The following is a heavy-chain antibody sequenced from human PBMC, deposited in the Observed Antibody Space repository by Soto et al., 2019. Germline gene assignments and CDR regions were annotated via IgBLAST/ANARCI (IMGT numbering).Heavy chain of an antibody. J-gene: IGHJ6*02. CDR1: GGSISSNSSY. CDR2: IYYSGST. Sequence: SVTLSLTCTVTGGSISSNSSYWGWIHQPPGKGLEWIGTIYYSGSTHYNPSLESRVTISVDTSKNQFSLKLSSVTAADTAVYYCARELNYYDSSGYYYGMDVWGQGTTVT. D-gene: IGHD3-22*01. V-gene: IGHV4-39*02. CDR3: ARELNYYDSSGYYYGMDV.